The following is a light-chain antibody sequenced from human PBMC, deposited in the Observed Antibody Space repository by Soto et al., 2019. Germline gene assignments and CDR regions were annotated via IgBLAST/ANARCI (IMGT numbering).Light chain of an antibody. CDR2: GAS. J-gene: IGKJ5*01. CDR1: QSVNTNY. Sequence: EIVLTQSPGTLSLSPGERATLSCRASQSVNTNYLAWYQQKSGQAPRLLIYGASSRATGIPDRFSGSGSGTAFPLTISRLEPEDFAAYFCQQYGSSPITFGQGTRLEIK. V-gene: IGKV3-20*01. CDR3: QQYGSSPIT.